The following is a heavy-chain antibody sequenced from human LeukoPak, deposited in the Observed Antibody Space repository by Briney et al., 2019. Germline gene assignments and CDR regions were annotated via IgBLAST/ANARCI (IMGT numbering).Heavy chain of an antibody. CDR1: GFTFSNAW. J-gene: IGHJ4*02. Sequence: PGGSLRLSCAASGFTFSNAWMSWVRQAPGKGLEWVGRIKSKTDGGTTDYAAPVKGRFTISRDDSKNTLYLQMNSLKTEDTAVYYCTTEVAMVRGPYMGYWGQGTLVTVSS. D-gene: IGHD3-10*01. CDR2: IKSKTDGGTT. V-gene: IGHV3-15*01. CDR3: TTEVAMVRGPYMGY.